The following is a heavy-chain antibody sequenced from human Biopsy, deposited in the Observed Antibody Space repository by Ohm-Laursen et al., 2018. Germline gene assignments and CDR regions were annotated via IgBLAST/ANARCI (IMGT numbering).Heavy chain of an antibody. D-gene: IGHD2-15*01. CDR3: ARPMSRVVAYGMDV. J-gene: IGHJ6*02. V-gene: IGHV3-23*01. Sequence: GSLRLSCTGSGLRFSMYAMSWVCQAPGKGPEWVSAIGGSGGCTYYADSVKGRFTISRDDFKNTVYLQMNSLRVEDSAVYYCARPMSRVVAYGMDVWGQGTKVTVSS. CDR2: IGGSGGCT. CDR1: GLRFSMYA.